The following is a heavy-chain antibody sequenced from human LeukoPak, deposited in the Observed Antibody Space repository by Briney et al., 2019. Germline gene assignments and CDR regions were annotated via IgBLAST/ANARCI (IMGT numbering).Heavy chain of an antibody. V-gene: IGHV3-23*01. Sequence: GGSLRLACAASGFTFSSYAMSWVRQAPGKGLEWVSGISGSGDSTDYADSVKGRFTISRDNSKNTLYLQMSSLRAEDAALYYCATNYDLDSWGQGTLVTVSS. J-gene: IGHJ4*02. CDR3: ATNYDLDS. CDR2: ISGSGDST. CDR1: GFTFSSYA. D-gene: IGHD1-7*01.